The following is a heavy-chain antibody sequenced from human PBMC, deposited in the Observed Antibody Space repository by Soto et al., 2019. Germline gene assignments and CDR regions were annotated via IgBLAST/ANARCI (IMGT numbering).Heavy chain of an antibody. V-gene: IGHV3-30*03. CDR1: GFVFSGFG. Sequence: QVQLVESGGGVVQPGRSLRPSCAASGFVFSGFGMHWVRQAPGKGLEWVAVISEDGSKAYYADSVKGRFTISRDNSKSTLYLQMNSLEDEDTAVYYCARTAGGRVRGALDIWGQGTVVIVSS. CDR2: ISEDGSKA. J-gene: IGHJ3*02. CDR3: ARTAGGRVRGALDI. D-gene: IGHD6-13*01.